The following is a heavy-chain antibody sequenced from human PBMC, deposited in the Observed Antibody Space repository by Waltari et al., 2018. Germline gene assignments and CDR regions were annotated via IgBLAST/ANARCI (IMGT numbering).Heavy chain of an antibody. V-gene: IGHV1-69*05. Sequence: QVQLVQSGAEVKKPGSSVKVSCKASGGTFSSYAISWVRQAPGQGLEWMGRIIPIFGTANYAQKFQGRVTMTRDTSISTAYMELSRLRSDDTAVYYCARDLAPDSGSYGCWGQGTLVTVSS. J-gene: IGHJ4*02. CDR1: GGTFSSYA. CDR3: ARDLAPDSGSYGC. D-gene: IGHD1-26*01. CDR2: IIPIFGTA.